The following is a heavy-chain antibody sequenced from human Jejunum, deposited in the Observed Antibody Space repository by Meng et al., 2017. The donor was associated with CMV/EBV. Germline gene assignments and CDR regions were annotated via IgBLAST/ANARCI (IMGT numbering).Heavy chain of an antibody. J-gene: IGHJ4*02. V-gene: IGHV4-38-2*02. CDR2: IFHSGSA. CDR1: DYSLSSCYY. CDR3: ARVSGRDYGGDDY. D-gene: IGHD4-17*01. Sequence: SDYSLSSCYYWVWIRQPPGEGLEWIGWIFHSGSAYYSPSLRSRVTMSVDTSRNHLSLKLTSVTAADTAFHYCARVSGRDYGGDDYWGQGTLVTVSS.